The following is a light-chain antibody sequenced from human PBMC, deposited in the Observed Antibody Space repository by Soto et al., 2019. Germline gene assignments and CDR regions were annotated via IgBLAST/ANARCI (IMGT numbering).Light chain of an antibody. CDR1: SSDVGGYNY. Sequence: QSVLTQPASVSGSPGQSITISCTGTSSDVGGYNYVSWYQQHPGKAPKLMIYDVGNRPSGVSNRFSGSKSGNTASLTISGLQAEDEADYYCSSYTSSSTLSVFGGGTKVTVL. J-gene: IGLJ2*01. V-gene: IGLV2-14*01. CDR3: SSYTSSSTLSV. CDR2: DVG.